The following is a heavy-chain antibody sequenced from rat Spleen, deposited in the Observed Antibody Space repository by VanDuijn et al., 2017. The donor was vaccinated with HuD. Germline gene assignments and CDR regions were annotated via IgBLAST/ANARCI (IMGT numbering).Heavy chain of an antibody. CDR1: GFTFSDYY. V-gene: IGHV5-25*01. J-gene: IGHJ3*01. Sequence: EVQLVESDGGLVQPGRSLKLSCAASGFTFSDYYMAWVRQAPTKGLEWVASISPSGVTYYRDSVKGRFTISRDNAKSSLYLQMNGLRSEDTATYYCARQRGPSWCSYWGQGTLVTVSS. CDR2: ISPSGVT. D-gene: IGHD3-1*01. CDR3: ARQRGPSWCSY.